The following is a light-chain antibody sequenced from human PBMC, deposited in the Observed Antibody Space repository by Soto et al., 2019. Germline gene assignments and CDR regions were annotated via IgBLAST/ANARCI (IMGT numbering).Light chain of an antibody. CDR3: CSYAGRGPWV. CDR1: SSYVGSYNV. Sequence: QSALTQPASMSGSPGQSITISCSGTSSYVGSYNVVSWYRLHPGQAPKLMIYEATKRTSGVSDRFSASKSVNRASLTISGLQAEDEADYYCCSYAGRGPWVFGGGTKLTVL. V-gene: IGLV2-23*01. CDR2: EAT. J-gene: IGLJ3*02.